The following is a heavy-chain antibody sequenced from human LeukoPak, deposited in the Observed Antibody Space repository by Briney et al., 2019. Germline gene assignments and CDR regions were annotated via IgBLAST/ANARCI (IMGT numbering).Heavy chain of an antibody. CDR2: IIPIFGTA. D-gene: IGHD2-2*01. CDR3: ARRADGVVVVPAASEYYYYYMDV. V-gene: IGHV1-69*13. Sequence: ASVKVSCKASGYTFTSYDINWVRQATGQGLEWMGGIIPIFGTANYAQKFQGRVTITADESTSTAYMELSSLRSEDTAVYYCARRADGVVVVPAASEYYYYYMDVWGKGTTVTVSS. J-gene: IGHJ6*03. CDR1: GYTFTSYD.